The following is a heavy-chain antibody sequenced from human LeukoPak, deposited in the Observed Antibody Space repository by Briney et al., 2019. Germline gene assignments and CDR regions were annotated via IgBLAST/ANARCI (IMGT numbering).Heavy chain of an antibody. D-gene: IGHD6-13*01. Sequence: GGSLRLSCAASGFTFSSYSMNWVRQAPGKGLGWVSSISSSSSYIYYADSVEGRFTISRDNAKNSLYLQMNSLRAEDTAVYYCAKLGAAAGKYGSAFDIWGQGTMVTVSS. V-gene: IGHV3-21*01. J-gene: IGHJ3*02. CDR2: ISSSSSYI. CDR3: AKLGAAAGKYGSAFDI. CDR1: GFTFSSYS.